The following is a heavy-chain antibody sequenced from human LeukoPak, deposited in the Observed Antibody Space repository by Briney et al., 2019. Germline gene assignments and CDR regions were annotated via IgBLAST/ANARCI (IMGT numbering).Heavy chain of an antibody. CDR2: ISGGGDTI. V-gene: IGHV3-48*01. J-gene: IGHJ4*02. CDR1: GFTLSSYS. D-gene: IGHD3-10*01. CDR3: AKDRELGLLWFGELLWFDY. Sequence: GGSLRLSCVGSGFTLSSYSINWVRQAPGKGLEWVSYISGGGDTIYYADSVKGRFTISRDNAKNSLYLQMNSLRAEDTAVYYCAKDRELGLLWFGELLWFDYWGQGTLVTVSS.